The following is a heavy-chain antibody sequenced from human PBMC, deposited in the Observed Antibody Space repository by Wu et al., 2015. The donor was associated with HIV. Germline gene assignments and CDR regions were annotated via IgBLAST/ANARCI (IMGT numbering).Heavy chain of an antibody. CDR3: AREAYYYDSSGYHQNDAFDI. CDR2: ISAYNGNT. V-gene: IGHV1-18*01. D-gene: IGHD3-22*01. J-gene: IGHJ3*02. Sequence: QVQLVQSGAEVKKPGASVKVSCKASGYTFTSYGISWVRQAPGQGLEWMGWISAYNGNTNYAQKLQGRVTMTTDTSTSTAYMELRSLRSDDTAVYYCAREAYYYDSSGYHQNDAFDIWGPKGQWSPSLQ. CDR1: GYTFTSYG.